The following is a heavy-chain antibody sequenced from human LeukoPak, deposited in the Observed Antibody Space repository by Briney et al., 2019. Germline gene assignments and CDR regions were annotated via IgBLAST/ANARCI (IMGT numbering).Heavy chain of an antibody. V-gene: IGHV3-7*01. CDR2: IKDNGRGE. CDR1: GFTFSTYW. D-gene: IGHD1-26*01. CDR3: ARDGSRGWDY. Sequence: SGGSLRLSCAASGFTFSTYWMSWVRQAPGKGLEWVANIKDNGRGEYYVDSVKGRFTVSRDNAKNSVYLQMNSLRAEDTAVYYCARDGSRGWDYWGQGTLVTVSS. J-gene: IGHJ4*02.